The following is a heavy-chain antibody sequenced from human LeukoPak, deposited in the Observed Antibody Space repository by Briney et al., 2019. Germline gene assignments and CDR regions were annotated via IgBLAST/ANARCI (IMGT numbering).Heavy chain of an antibody. J-gene: IGHJ4*02. CDR1: GFTFSSYA. CDR3: AKPDPKRSSSTYYFDY. CDR2: ISGSGGST. Sequence: PGGSLRLSCAASGFTFSSYAMSWVRQAPGKGLEWVSAISGSGGSTYYADSVKGRFTISRDNSKNTLYPQMNSLRAEDTAVYYCAKPDPKRSSSTYYFDYWGQGTLVTVSS. V-gene: IGHV3-23*01. D-gene: IGHD6-6*01.